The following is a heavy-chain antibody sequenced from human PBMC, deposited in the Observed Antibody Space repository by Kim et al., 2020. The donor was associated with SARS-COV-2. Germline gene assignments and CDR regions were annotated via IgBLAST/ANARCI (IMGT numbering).Heavy chain of an antibody. Sequence: ASVKVSCKASVYTFTSYYMHWVRQAPGQGLEWMGIINPSGGSTSYAQKLQGRVTMTRDTSTITVYLELSSLRSEDTAVYYCARSYSSSSGVSDFDYWGQG. CDR2: INPSGGST. V-gene: IGHV1-46*01. J-gene: IGHJ4*02. D-gene: IGHD6-6*01. CDR1: VYTFTSYY. CDR3: ARSYSSSSGVSDFDY.